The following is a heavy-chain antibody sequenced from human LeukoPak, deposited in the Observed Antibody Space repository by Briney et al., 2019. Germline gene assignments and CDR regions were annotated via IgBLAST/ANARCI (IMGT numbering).Heavy chain of an antibody. CDR2: IIPILGIA. J-gene: IGHJ4*01. V-gene: IGHV1-69*04. CDR1: GGTFSSYA. D-gene: IGHD3-9*01. CDR3: ARSSHYDILTGLFDY. Sequence: SVKVSCKASGGTFSSYAISWVRQAPGQGLEWMGRIIPILGIANYAQKFQGRVTITADKSTSTAYMELSSLRSEDTAVYYCARSSHYDILTGLFDYWGHGTLVTVSS.